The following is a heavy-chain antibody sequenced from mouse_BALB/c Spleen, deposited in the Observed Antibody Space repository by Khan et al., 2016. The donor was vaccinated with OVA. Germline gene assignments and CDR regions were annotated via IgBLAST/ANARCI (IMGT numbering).Heavy chain of an antibody. D-gene: IGHD1-1*01. CDR2: IDPSKSET. CDR1: GYTFTSFW. V-gene: IGHV1S127*01. Sequence: QVQLQQSGPELVRPGASVKMSCKASGYTFTSFWIHWVKQRPGQGLEWIGMIDPSKSETRLNQKFKDKATLNVDKSSNTAYMQLSRLTSEGSAVYYGARGGYGSPFAYWGQGTLVTVSA. CDR3: ARGGYGSPFAY. J-gene: IGHJ3*01.